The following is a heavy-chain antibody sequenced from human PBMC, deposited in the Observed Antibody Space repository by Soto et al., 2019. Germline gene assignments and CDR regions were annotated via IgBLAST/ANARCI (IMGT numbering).Heavy chain of an antibody. J-gene: IGHJ4*02. Sequence: EVQLVESGGGLVQPGGSLRLSCAASGFSFSSYWMNWVRQAPGKGLVWVSRLNGDGATTVYADSVKGRFTISRDNAKNTLYLQMNSLRAEDTAVYYCARDVGYCINGECSAWGQGTLVTVSS. CDR2: LNGDGATT. D-gene: IGHD2-8*01. CDR1: GFSFSSYW. CDR3: ARDVGYCINGECSA. V-gene: IGHV3-74*01.